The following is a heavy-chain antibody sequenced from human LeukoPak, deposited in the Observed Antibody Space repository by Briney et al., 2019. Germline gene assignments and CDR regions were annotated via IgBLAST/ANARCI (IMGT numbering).Heavy chain of an antibody. CDR1: GGSISSGSYY. V-gene: IGHV4-61*02. J-gene: IGHJ4*02. Sequence: SETLSLTCTVSGGSISSGSYYWSWIRQPAGKGLEWIGRIYTSGSINYNPSLKSRVTISVDTSKNQFSLKLSSVTAADTAVYYCARAGTGSYPANFDYWGQGTLVTVSS. CDR3: ARAGTGSYPANFDY. D-gene: IGHD1-26*01. CDR2: IYTSGSI.